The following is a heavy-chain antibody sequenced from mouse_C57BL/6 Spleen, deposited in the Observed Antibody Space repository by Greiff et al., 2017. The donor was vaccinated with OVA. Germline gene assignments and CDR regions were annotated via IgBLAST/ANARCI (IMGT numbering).Heavy chain of an antibody. CDR3: ARRVNGSSYFDY. CDR2: INPYNGGT. V-gene: IGHV1-19*01. Sequence: EVQLQQSGPVLVKPGASVKMSCKASGYTFTDYYMNWVKQSHGKSLEWIGVINPYNGGTSYNQKFKGKATLTVDKSSSTAYMELNSLTSEDSAVYYCARRVNGSSYFDYWGQGTTLTVSS. J-gene: IGHJ2*01. CDR1: GYTFTDYY. D-gene: IGHD1-1*01.